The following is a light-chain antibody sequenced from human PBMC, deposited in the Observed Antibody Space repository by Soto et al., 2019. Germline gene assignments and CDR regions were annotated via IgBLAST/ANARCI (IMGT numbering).Light chain of an antibody. CDR3: QQSYSTTRK. CDR2: AAS. CDR1: QSISSY. V-gene: IGKV1-39*01. J-gene: IGKJ1*01. Sequence: DIQMTQSPSSLSASVGDRVTITCRASQSISSYLNWYQQKPGKAPKLLIYAASSLQSGVPSRFSGSGSGTDFTLTISSLQPDDFETYDCQQSYSTTRKFGQGAMVESK.